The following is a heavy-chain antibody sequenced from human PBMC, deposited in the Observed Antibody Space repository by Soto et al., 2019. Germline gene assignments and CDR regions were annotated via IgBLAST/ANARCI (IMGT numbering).Heavy chain of an antibody. Sequence: QVQLQESGPGLVKPSQTLSLTCTVSGGSISSGGYYWSWIRQHPGKGLEWIGYIYYSGSTYYNPSLKSAVTISVDTSKNQFSLKRSSVTAAATAVYYCAREGGIVGATAADYWGQGTLVTVSS. CDR3: AREGGIVGATAADY. CDR1: GGSISSGGYY. J-gene: IGHJ4*02. V-gene: IGHV4-31*01. CDR2: IYYSGST. D-gene: IGHD1-26*01.